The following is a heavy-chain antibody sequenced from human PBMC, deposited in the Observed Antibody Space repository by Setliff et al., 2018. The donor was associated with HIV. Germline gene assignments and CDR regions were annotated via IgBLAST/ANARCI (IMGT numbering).Heavy chain of an antibody. CDR1: GGSSSRYY. CDR3: ARGPSLQTTLFDY. J-gene: IGHJ4*02. V-gene: IGHV4-59*01. CDR2: IYYSGST. Sequence: PSETLSLTCTVSGGSSSRYYWSGIRQPPGKGLEWIGDIYYSGSTNYNPSLXXRVTISVDTSKNQFSLKLTSVTAADTAVYYCARGPSLQTTLFDYWGQGTLVTVSS.